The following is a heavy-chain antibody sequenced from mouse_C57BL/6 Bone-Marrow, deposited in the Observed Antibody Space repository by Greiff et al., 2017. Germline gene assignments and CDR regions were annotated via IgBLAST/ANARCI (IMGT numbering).Heavy chain of an antibody. CDR2: ISNGGGST. Sequence: EVKLVESGGGLVQPGGSLKLSCAASGFTFSDYYMYWVRQTPEKRLEWVAYISNGGGSTYYPDTVKGRFTISRDNAKNTLYLQMSRLKSEDTAMYYCARHGVTPYWGQETLVTVSA. CDR3: ARHGVTPY. V-gene: IGHV5-12*01. CDR1: GFTFSDYY. J-gene: IGHJ3*01. D-gene: IGHD2-1*01.